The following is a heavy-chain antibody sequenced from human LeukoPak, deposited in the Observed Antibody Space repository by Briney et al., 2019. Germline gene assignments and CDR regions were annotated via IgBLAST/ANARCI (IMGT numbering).Heavy chain of an antibody. Sequence: SETLSLTCTDSGGSISRSGYYWSWIRQHPGKGLEWIGYIYYSGSTYYNPSLKSRVTISVDTSKNQFSLKLSSVTAADTAVYYCARDLRSSSSSGINYYGMDVWGQGTTVTVSS. V-gene: IGHV4-31*03. J-gene: IGHJ6*02. D-gene: IGHD6-6*01. CDR3: ARDLRSSSSSGINYYGMDV. CDR1: GGSISRSGYY. CDR2: IYYSGST.